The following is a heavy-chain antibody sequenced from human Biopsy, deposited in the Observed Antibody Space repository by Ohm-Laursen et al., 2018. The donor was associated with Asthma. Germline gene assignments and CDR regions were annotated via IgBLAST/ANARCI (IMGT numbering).Heavy chain of an antibody. D-gene: IGHD5-12*01. CDR3: AKRRGYSGHDNDC. Sequence: SLRLSCAASGFMFRSFGMHWVRQAPGKGLEWVAVISYDGNHKFYEDSVKGRFTISRDNSKNTLYLRMNSLRTEDTAVYYCAKRRGYSGHDNDCWGQGTLVIVSS. J-gene: IGHJ4*02. V-gene: IGHV3-30*18. CDR1: GFMFRSFG. CDR2: ISYDGNHK.